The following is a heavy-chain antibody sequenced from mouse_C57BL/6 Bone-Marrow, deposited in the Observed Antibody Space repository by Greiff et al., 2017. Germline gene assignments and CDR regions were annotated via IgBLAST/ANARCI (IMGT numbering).Heavy chain of an antibody. J-gene: IGHJ3*01. CDR2: ISSGSSTI. CDR1: GFTFSDYG. CDR3: ASWFAY. V-gene: IGHV5-17*01. Sequence: DVMLVESGGGLVKPGGSLKFSCAASGFTFSDYGMHWVRQALEKGLEWVAYISSGSSTIYYADTVKGRFTISRDNAKNTLFLLMTNLSSEDTDMYYCASWFAYWDQGTLVTVSA.